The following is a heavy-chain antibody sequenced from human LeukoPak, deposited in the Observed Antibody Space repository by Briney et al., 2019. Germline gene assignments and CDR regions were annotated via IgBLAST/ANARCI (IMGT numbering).Heavy chain of an antibody. D-gene: IGHD3-10*01. CDR3: ARARNYGSGSYYNF. J-gene: IGHJ4*02. Sequence: GGSLRLSCAASGFTFSSYSMNWVRQAPGKGLEWVSSISDSSNYIYYAHSVKGRFTISRDNAKNSLYLQMNSLRAEDTAVYYCARARNYGSGSYYNFWGQGTLVTVSS. CDR2: ISDSSNYI. V-gene: IGHV3-21*01. CDR1: GFTFSSYS.